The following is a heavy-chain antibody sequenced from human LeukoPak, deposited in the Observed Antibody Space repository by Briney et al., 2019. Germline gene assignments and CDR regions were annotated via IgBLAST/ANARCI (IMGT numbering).Heavy chain of an antibody. CDR2: GDYSGGT. J-gene: IGHJ4*02. CDR3: AGERGEEYSSGWYMTNYFYN. CDR1: GDSFTSVTDY. Sequence: SETLSLTCTVSGDSFTSVTDYWAWIRQPPGKGLEWIASGDYSGGTYYNPSLESRVAISADMSKNQISLKLTSVTGADTAVYYCAGERGEEYSSGWYMTNYFYNWGQGIRVTVSS. V-gene: IGHV4-39*07. D-gene: IGHD6-19*01.